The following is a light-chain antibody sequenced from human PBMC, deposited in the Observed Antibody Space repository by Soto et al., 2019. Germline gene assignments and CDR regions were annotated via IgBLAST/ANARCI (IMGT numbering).Light chain of an antibody. CDR1: QSITSY. CDR3: QQSYSTPPT. V-gene: IGKV1-39*01. CDR2: AAS. J-gene: IGKJ4*01. Sequence: DIQMTQSPSSLSASVGDRVTITCRASQSITSYLNWYQQKPGKAPKLLIYAASSLQSGVPSRFSGSGSGTDFTLTISSLLPEDFATYYYQQSYSTPPTFGGGTKVEIK.